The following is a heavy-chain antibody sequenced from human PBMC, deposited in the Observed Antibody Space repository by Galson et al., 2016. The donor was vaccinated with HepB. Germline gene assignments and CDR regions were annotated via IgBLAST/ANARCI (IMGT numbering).Heavy chain of an antibody. J-gene: IGHJ5*02. CDR2: ISGDGVNT. CDR3: TKDQLIVIVPAAGNWFDP. Sequence: SLRLSCAASGFTFSPFAMSWVRQAPGKVPEWVSIISGDGVNTHYADSVEGRFTISRDNSMNTLYLQMNSLRAEDTAIYYCTKDQLIVIVPAAGNWFDPWGQGTLVTVSS. CDR1: GFTFSPFA. D-gene: IGHD2-2*01. V-gene: IGHV3-23*01.